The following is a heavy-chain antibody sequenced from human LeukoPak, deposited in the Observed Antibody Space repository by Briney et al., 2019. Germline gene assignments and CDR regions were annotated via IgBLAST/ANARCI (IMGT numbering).Heavy chain of an antibody. V-gene: IGHV4-39*01. CDR2: IYYSGRT. J-gene: IGHJ5*02. CDR1: GGPISSGTYY. D-gene: IGHD4-17*01. Sequence: PSETLLLTCTGPGGPISSGTYYWGWSRQPPGKGLECLGIIYYSGRTYYNLSLKTRVTTSVDTCKNKFSLKLSSVTAADTAVYYCAKNIAQDFGDNGRTLKTNCFDPWGQGTLVTVSS. CDR3: AKNIAQDFGDNGRTLKTNCFDP.